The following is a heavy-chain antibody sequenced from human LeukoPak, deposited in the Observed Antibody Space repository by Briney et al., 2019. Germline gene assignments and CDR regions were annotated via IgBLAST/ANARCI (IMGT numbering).Heavy chain of an antibody. J-gene: IGHJ4*02. CDR1: GGSISSSSYY. CDR3: ARAGGVKTAALDLDY. V-gene: IGHV4-39*07. Sequence: SETLSLTCTVSGGSISSSSYYWGWIRQPLGKGLEWIGRIYYSGSTYYNPSLKSRVTISVDTSKNQFSPKLTSVTTADTAVYYCARAGGVKTAALDLDYWGQGTLVTVSS. D-gene: IGHD6-25*01. CDR2: IYYSGST.